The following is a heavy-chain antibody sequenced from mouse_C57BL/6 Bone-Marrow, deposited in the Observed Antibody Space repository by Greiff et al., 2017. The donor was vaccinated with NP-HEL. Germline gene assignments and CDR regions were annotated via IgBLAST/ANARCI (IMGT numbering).Heavy chain of an antibody. CDR3: ASIYYDYTGYFDV. J-gene: IGHJ1*03. D-gene: IGHD2-4*01. CDR2: ISPGSGST. Sequence: VQLQQPGAELVKPGASVKMSCKASGYTFTSSWITWVKQRPGQGLEWIGDISPGSGSTNYNKKFKSNATLPVDTSSSTAYMQLSSLTSEDSAVYYCASIYYDYTGYFDVWGTGTTVTVSS. CDR1: GYTFTSSW. V-gene: IGHV1-55*01.